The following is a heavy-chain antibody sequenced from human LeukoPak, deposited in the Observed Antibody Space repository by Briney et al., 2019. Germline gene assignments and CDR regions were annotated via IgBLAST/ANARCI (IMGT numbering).Heavy chain of an antibody. D-gene: IGHD2-15*01. V-gene: IGHV1-18*01. CDR2: ISAYNGNT. CDR3: ARDGRGYCSGGSCYDPWEMSGMDV. J-gene: IGHJ6*02. CDR1: GYTFTSYG. Sequence: ASVKVSCKASGYTFTSYGISWVRQAPGQGLEWMGWISAYNGNTNYAQKLQGRVTITADKSTSTAYMELSSLRSEDTAVYYCARDGRGYCSGGSCYDPWEMSGMDVWGQGTTVTVSS.